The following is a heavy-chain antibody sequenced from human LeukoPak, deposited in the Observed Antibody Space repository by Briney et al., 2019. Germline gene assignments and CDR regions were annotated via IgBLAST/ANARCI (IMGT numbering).Heavy chain of an antibody. Sequence: ASVKVSCKASGYTFTSYGISWVRQAPGQGLEWMGWISAYNGNTNYAQKLQGRATMTTDTSTSTAYMELRSLRSDDTAVYYCARGLEWLVRYYYYYYMDVWGKGTTVTVSS. D-gene: IGHD6-19*01. CDR2: ISAYNGNT. CDR1: GYTFTSYG. CDR3: ARGLEWLVRYYYYYYMDV. J-gene: IGHJ6*03. V-gene: IGHV1-18*01.